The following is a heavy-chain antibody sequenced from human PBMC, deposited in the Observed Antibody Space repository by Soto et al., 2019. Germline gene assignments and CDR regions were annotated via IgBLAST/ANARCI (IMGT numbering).Heavy chain of an antibody. CDR2: VYYSGGA. CDR3: GRVVEGATRHTDFDS. CDR1: GVSIHNSHSF. V-gene: IGHV4-39*01. J-gene: IGHJ5*01. D-gene: IGHD2-21*01. Sequence: SETLSLTCAVSGVSIHNSHSFWGWIRQPPGKGLEFIANVYYSGGAHYNPSFKSRVTISVDTATNQVSLRMSSVTAADTAVYFCGRVVEGATRHTDFDSWGQGAMVTVSS.